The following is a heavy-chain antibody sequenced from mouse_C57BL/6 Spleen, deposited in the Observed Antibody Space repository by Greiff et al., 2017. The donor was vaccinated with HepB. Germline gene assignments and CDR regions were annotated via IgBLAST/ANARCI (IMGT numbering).Heavy chain of an antibody. CDR3: ARVSYGSSLDFDV. V-gene: IGHV1-7*01. D-gene: IGHD1-1*01. CDR2: INPSSGYT. CDR1: GYTFTSYW. Sequence: QVQLKESGAELAKPGASVKLSCKASGYTFTSYWMHWVKQRPGQGLEWIGYINPSSGYTKYNQKFKDKATLTADKSSSTAYMQLSSLTYEDSAVYYCARVSYGSSLDFDVGGTGTTVTVSS. J-gene: IGHJ1*03.